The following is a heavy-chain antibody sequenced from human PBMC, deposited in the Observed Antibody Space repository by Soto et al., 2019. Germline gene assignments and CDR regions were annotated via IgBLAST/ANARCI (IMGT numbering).Heavy chain of an antibody. D-gene: IGHD3-16*01. CDR1: GDSVSSSRYY. Sequence: QLQLQESGPGLVKPSETLSLTCTVSGDSVSSSRYYWAWVRQSPGEGLEWIGTIYYDGNTYYNPSLMSLLTISEDTSNNQFSLMLCSVTAADAAVYYCAGRGASTVRGKAFFFGMDGWGQGTTVTVSS. V-gene: IGHV4-39*01. CDR2: IYYDGNT. J-gene: IGHJ6*02. CDR3: AGRGASTVRGKAFFFGMDG.